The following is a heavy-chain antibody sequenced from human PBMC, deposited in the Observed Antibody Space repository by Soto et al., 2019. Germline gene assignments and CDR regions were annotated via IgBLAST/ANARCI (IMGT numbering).Heavy chain of an antibody. J-gene: IGHJ4*02. CDR3: ARQYYDSSGYYPMD. Sequence: GESLKISCKGSGYSFSIYWIGWVRQMPGKGLEWMGIIYPGDSDTRYSPSFQGQVTISADESISTAYLQWSSLKASDTAMYYCARQYYDSSGYYPMDWGQGTLVTVSS. D-gene: IGHD3-22*01. V-gene: IGHV5-51*01. CDR1: GYSFSIYW. CDR2: IYPGDSDT.